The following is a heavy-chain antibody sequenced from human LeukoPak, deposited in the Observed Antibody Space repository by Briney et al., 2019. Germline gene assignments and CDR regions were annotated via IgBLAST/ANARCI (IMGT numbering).Heavy chain of an antibody. CDR3: ARGPPGGPDYYYYYMDV. V-gene: IGHV4-34*01. D-gene: IGHD3-16*01. CDR2: INHSGST. J-gene: IGHJ6*03. Sequence: SETLSLTCAVYGGSFSGYYWSWSRQPPGKGLEWIGEINHSGSTNYNPSLKSRVTISVDTSKNQFSLKLSSVTAADTAVYYCARGPPGGPDYYYYYMDVWGKGTTVTVSS. CDR1: GGSFSGYY.